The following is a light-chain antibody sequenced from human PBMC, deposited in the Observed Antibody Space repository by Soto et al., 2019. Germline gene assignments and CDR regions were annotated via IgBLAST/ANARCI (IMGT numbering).Light chain of an antibody. J-gene: IGLJ2*01. CDR1: SSNIGTGYY. CDR3: QSYDSSLSAPI. Sequence: QSVLTQPPSVSGSPGQRVTISCTGTSSNIGTGYYVHWYQQHPETSPKLLIYEVNNRPSGVPDRFSGSRSGTSASLTITGLEPDDEAYYYCQSYDSSLSAPIFGGGTKVTVL. V-gene: IGLV1-40*01. CDR2: EVN.